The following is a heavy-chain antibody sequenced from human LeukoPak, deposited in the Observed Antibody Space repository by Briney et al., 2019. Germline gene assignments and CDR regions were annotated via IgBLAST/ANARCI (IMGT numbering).Heavy chain of an antibody. J-gene: IGHJ6*02. CDR3: ARPQPPYYYYSMDV. CDR1: GFTFSIYW. Sequence: GGSLRLSCAASGFTFSIYWMHWVRQAPGKGLVWVSRINGDGSSTSYADSVKGRFTISRDNAKNTLYLQMNSLRAEDTAVYYCARPQPPYYYYSMDVWGQGTTVTVSS. V-gene: IGHV3-74*01. CDR2: INGDGSST.